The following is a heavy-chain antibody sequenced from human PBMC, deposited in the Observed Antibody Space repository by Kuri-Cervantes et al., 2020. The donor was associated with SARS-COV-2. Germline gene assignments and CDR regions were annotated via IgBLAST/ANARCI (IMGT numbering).Heavy chain of an antibody. CDR2: ISYDGSNK. J-gene: IGHJ4*02. Sequence: GESLKISCAASGFTFSSYAMHWVRQAPGKGLEWVAVISYDGSNKYYADSVKGRFTISRDNSKNTLYLEMSSLRVEDAAVYYCARDWALHPDFRGQGTLVTVSS. D-gene: IGHD3-16*01. V-gene: IGHV3-30*04. CDR1: GFTFSSYA. CDR3: ARDWALHPDF.